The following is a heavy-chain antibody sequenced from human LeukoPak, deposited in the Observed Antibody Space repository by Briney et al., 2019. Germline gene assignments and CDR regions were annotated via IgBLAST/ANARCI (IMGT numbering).Heavy chain of an antibody. Sequence: SETLSLTCAVYGGSFSGYYWSWIRQPPGKGLEWIGEINHSGSTNYNPSLKGRVTISVDTSKNQFSLKLSSVTAADTAVYYCARELVVVAATPWGQGTLVTVSS. V-gene: IGHV4-34*01. CDR3: ARELVVVAATP. D-gene: IGHD2-15*01. CDR1: GGSFSGYY. J-gene: IGHJ5*02. CDR2: INHSGST.